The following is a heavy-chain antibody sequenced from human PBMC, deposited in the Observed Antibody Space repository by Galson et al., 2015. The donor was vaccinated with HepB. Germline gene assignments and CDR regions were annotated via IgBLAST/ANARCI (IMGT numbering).Heavy chain of an antibody. CDR1: GFTFNYYA. J-gene: IGHJ4*02. D-gene: IGHD5-12*01. V-gene: IGHV3-30*04. CDR2: ISYDGNNK. CDR3: ARVRFRGYSGYEYGGPDY. Sequence: SLRLSCAASGFTFNYYAIHWVRQAPGKGLEWVALISYDGNNKYYADSVKGRFTISRDNSNNTLYLQVNSLRTDDTAVYYCARVRFRGYSGYEYGGPDYWDQGALVTVSS.